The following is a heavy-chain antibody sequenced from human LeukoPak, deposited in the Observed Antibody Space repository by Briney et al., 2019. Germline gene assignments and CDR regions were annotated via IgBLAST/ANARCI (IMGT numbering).Heavy chain of an antibody. CDR2: IKSKTDGGTT. Sequence: PGGSLRLSCAASGFTFSNAWMSWVRQAPGKGLEWVGRIKSKTDGGTTDYAAPVKGRFTISRDDSKNTLYLQMNSLKTEDTAVYYCTTDLWGGTGTRHPYYYYMDVWGEGTTVTVSS. CDR3: TTDLWGGTGTRHPYYYYMDV. CDR1: GFTFSNAW. D-gene: IGHD1-7*01. J-gene: IGHJ6*03. V-gene: IGHV3-15*01.